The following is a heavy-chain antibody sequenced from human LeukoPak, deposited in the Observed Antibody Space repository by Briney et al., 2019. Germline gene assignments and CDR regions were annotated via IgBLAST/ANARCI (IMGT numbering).Heavy chain of an antibody. D-gene: IGHD6-19*01. J-gene: IGHJ1*01. CDR2: ISYNGSNK. V-gene: IGHV3-30-3*01. Sequence: TGGSLRLSCAASGFTFSSYAMHWVRQAPGKGLEWVAVISYNGSNKYYADSVKGRFTISRDNSKNTLYLQMNSLRAEDTAVYYCARDHDPFSSGWYQVYFQHWGQGTLVTVSS. CDR3: ARDHDPFSSGWYQVYFQH. CDR1: GFTFSSYA.